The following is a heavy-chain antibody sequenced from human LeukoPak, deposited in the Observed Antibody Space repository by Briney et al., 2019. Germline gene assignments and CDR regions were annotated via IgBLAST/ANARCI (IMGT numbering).Heavy chain of an antibody. Sequence: GGSLRHSCAASGLPQRTLVMQVVRAAPGEGVEWVSGMSRSGRTYYIDSVKSQFSISRDNSKATLYLQLNSLRAADTAVSDCAQGGYFAFDVWGQGTMVAVSS. D-gene: IGHD2-2*03. CDR1: GLPQRTLV. V-gene: IGHV3-23*01. CDR2: MSRSGRT. J-gene: IGHJ3*01. CDR3: AQGGYFAFDV.